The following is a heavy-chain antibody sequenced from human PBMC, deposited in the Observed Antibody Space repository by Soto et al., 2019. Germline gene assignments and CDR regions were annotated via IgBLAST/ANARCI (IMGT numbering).Heavy chain of an antibody. J-gene: IGHJ6*03. Sequence: PGGSLRLSCAASGFTFSSYSMNWVRQAPGKGLEWVSSISSSSSYIYYADSVKGRFTISRDNAKNSLYLQMNSLGAEDTAVYYCARNVPGGTTIFGVVILGYMDVWGKGTTVTVSS. V-gene: IGHV3-21*01. D-gene: IGHD3-3*01. CDR2: ISSSSSYI. CDR3: ARNVPGGTTIFGVVILGYMDV. CDR1: GFTFSSYS.